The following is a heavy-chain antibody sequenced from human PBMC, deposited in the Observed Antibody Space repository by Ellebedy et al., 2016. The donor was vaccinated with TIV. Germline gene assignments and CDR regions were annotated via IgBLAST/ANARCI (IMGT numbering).Heavy chain of an antibody. Sequence: PGGSLRLSCQGSGYSFTTYWIGRVRQMPGKGLEWMGSIYPGDADTRYSPSFQGQVTITADKSISTAYLQWSSLVSFTTMDHGWGYWGQGTLVTVSS. CDR1: GYSFTTYW. CDR2: IYPGDADT. J-gene: IGHJ4*02. D-gene: IGHD5-18*01. CDR3: GY. V-gene: IGHV5-51*01.